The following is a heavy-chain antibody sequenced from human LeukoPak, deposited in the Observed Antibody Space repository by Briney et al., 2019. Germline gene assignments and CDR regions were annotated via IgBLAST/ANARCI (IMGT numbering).Heavy chain of an antibody. CDR1: GGSISSYY. CDR3: ASVRNCSGGSCYQYWYFDL. V-gene: IGHV4-59*01. D-gene: IGHD2-15*01. Sequence: KPSETLSLTCTVSGGSISSYYWSWIRQPPGKGLEWIGYIYYSGSTNYNPSLKGRVTISVDTSKNQFSLKLTSVTAADTAVYYCASVRNCSGGSCYQYWYFDLWGRGTLVTVSS. J-gene: IGHJ2*01. CDR2: IYYSGST.